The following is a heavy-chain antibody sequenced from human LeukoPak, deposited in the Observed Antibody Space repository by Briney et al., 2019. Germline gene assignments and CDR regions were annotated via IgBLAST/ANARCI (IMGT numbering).Heavy chain of an antibody. Sequence: QPGRSLRLSCAASGFTFSSYGMHWVRQAPGKGLEWVAVIWYDGSNKYYADSVKGRFTISRDNAKNSLYLQMNSLRAEDTAVYYCARFEDYLLYWYFDLWGRGTLVTVSS. D-gene: IGHD4-11*01. CDR1: GFTFSSYG. CDR2: IWYDGSNK. J-gene: IGHJ2*01. CDR3: ARFEDYLLYWYFDL. V-gene: IGHV3-33*03.